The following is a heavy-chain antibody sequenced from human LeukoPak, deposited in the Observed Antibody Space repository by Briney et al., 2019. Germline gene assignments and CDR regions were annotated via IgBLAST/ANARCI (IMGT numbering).Heavy chain of an antibody. J-gene: IGHJ4*02. Sequence: GGSLRLSCAASGFTFSSYSMNWVRQAPGKGLEWVSSISSSSSYIYYADSVKGRFTISRDNAKNSLYLQMNSLRAEDTAVYYCARGGTYYSTRVDYWGQGTLVTVSS. CDR2: ISSSSSYI. D-gene: IGHD4-11*01. CDR3: ARGGTYYSTRVDY. CDR1: GFTFSSYS. V-gene: IGHV3-21*01.